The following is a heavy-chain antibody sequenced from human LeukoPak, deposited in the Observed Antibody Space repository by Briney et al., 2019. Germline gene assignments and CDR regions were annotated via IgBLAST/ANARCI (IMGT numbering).Heavy chain of an antibody. CDR3: ARDGRGSHYYGSGSYYPNWFDP. CDR1: GGSISSYY. CDR2: IYYSGST. Sequence: SETLSLTCTVSGGSISSYYWSWIRQPPGKGLEWIGYIYYSGSTNYNPSLKSRVTISVDTSKNQFSLKLSPVTAADTAVYYCARDGRGSHYYGSGSYYPNWFDPWGQGTLVTVSS. J-gene: IGHJ5*02. V-gene: IGHV4-59*01. D-gene: IGHD3-10*01.